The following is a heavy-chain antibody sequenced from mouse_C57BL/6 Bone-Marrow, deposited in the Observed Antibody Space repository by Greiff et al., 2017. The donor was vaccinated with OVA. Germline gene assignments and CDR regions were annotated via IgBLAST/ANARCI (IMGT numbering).Heavy chain of an antibody. D-gene: IGHD2-4*01. CDR1: GYTFTDYE. V-gene: IGHV1-15*01. CDR3: TREGLRRRGDY. CDR2: IDPETGGT. J-gene: IGHJ2*01. Sequence: QVQLQQSGAELVRPGASVTLSCKASGYTFTDYEMHWVKQTPVHGLEWIGAIDPETGGTAYNQKFKGKAILTADKSSSTAYMELRSLTSEDSAVYYCTREGLRRRGDYWGQGTTLTVSS.